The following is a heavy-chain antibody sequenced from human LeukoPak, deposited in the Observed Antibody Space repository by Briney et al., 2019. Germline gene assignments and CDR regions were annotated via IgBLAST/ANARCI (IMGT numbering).Heavy chain of an antibody. CDR3: ARGGNYGGNRDFDY. V-gene: IGHV4-34*01. D-gene: IGHD4-17*01. CDR2: ISHSGST. Sequence: SETLSLTCAVYGGSFSGYYWSWIRQPPGKGLEWIGEISHSGSTNCNPSLKSRVTISVDTPKNQFSLKLSSVTAADTAVYYCARGGNYGGNRDFDYWGQGTLVTVSS. J-gene: IGHJ4*02. CDR1: GGSFSGYY.